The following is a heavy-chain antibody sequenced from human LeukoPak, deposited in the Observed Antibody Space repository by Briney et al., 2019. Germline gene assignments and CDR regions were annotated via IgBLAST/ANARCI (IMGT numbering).Heavy chain of an antibody. CDR2: ISSSSSYI. J-gene: IGHJ4*02. Sequence: GGSLRLSCAASGFTFSSYSMNWVRQAPGKGLEWVSSISSSSSYIYYADSVKGRFTISRDKSKNTLYLQMNSLRAEDTAVYYCARGGRTKGPDYWGQGTLVTVSS. CDR1: GFTFSSYS. D-gene: IGHD1-14*01. V-gene: IGHV3-21*04. CDR3: ARGGRTKGPDY.